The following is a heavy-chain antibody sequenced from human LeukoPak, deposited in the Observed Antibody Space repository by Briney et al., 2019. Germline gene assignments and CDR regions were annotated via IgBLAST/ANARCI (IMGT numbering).Heavy chain of an antibody. V-gene: IGHV4-59*08. CDR2: IYYSGTT. Sequence: SEALSLTCTVSGGSISGYYWSWIRQPPGKGLEWIAYIYYSGTTNYNPSLKSRVTISVDTSKNQFSLKLSSVTAADTAVYYCARHHNGGTHPLDHWGQGTLVTVSS. CDR3: ARHHNGGTHPLDH. D-gene: IGHD4-23*01. J-gene: IGHJ4*02. CDR1: GGSISGYY.